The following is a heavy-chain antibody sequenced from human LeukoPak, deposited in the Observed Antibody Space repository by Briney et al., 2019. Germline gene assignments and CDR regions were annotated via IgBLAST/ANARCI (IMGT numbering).Heavy chain of an antibody. CDR1: GFTFSSYG. V-gene: IGHV3-33*01. CDR3: AREMKTHLSQDIVVVPAAMSYYGMDV. Sequence: PGGSLRLSCAASGFTFSSYGMHWVRQAPGKGLEWGAVIWYDGSNKCYADSVKGRFTISRDNSKNTLYLQMSSLRAEDTAVYYCAREMKTHLSQDIVVVPAAMSYYGMDVWGQGPTVTVSS. D-gene: IGHD2-2*01. J-gene: IGHJ6*02. CDR2: IWYDGSNK.